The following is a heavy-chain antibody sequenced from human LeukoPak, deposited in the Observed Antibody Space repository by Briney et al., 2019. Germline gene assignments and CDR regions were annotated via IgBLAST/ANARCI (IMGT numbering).Heavy chain of an antibody. CDR3: ASHLTGTTSLDY. CDR1: GFTFNNYW. CDR2: INSDGSST. Sequence: GGSLRLSCAASGFTFNNYWMRWVRQAPGKGLVWVSRINSDGSSTSYADSVKGRFTISRDNAKNTLYLQMNSLRTEDTAVYYCASHLTGTTSLDYWGQGTLVTVSS. J-gene: IGHJ4*02. D-gene: IGHD1-20*01. V-gene: IGHV3-74*01.